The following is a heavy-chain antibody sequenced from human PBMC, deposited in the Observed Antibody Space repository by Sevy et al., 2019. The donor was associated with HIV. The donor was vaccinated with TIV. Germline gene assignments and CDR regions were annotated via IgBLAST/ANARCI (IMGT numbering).Heavy chain of an antibody. V-gene: IGHV3-23*01. CDR2: IRGSGETI. D-gene: IGHD3-10*01. CDR3: ARGVEEYGSGSDLDY. CDR1: GFTFRSYA. J-gene: IGHJ4*02. Sequence: GGSLRLSCAASGFTFRSYAMSWVRQAPGKGLEWVSSIRGSGETIHYADSVKGRFTISRDNSKNPLYLQMYSLRAEDTAEYYCARGVEEYGSGSDLDYWGQGTLVTVSS.